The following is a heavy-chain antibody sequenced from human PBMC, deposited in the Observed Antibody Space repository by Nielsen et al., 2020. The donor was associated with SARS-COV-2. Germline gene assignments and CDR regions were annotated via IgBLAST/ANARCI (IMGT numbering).Heavy chain of an antibody. Sequence: GESLKISCAASGFTFSSYATSWVRQAPGKGLEWVSAISGSGGSTYYADSVKGRFTISRDNSKNTLYLQMNSLRAEDTAVYYCAKSAYSYGQGYFDYWGQGTLVTVSS. V-gene: IGHV3-23*01. J-gene: IGHJ4*02. D-gene: IGHD5-18*01. CDR3: AKSAYSYGQGYFDY. CDR1: GFTFSSYA. CDR2: ISGSGGST.